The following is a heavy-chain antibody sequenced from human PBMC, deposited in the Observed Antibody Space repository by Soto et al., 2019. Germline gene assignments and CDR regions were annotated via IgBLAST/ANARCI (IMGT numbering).Heavy chain of an antibody. CDR3: TRVYGSGSYLPYYYYMDV. J-gene: IGHJ6*03. CDR2: IRSKAYGGTT. V-gene: IGHV3-49*04. CDR1: GFTFSSYW. Sequence: GGPLRLSFAASGFTFSSYWLSWVRQAPGKGLEVVGFIRSKAYGGTTEYAASVKGRFTISRDDSKSIAYLQMNSLKTEDTAVYYCTRVYGSGSYLPYYYYMDVWGKGTTVTVSS. D-gene: IGHD3-10*01.